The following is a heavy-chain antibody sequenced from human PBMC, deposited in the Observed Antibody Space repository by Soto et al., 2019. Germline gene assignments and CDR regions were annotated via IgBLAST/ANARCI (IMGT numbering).Heavy chain of an antibody. CDR3: ARARSQWLVRDGMDV. CDR2: IIPIVGTA. D-gene: IGHD6-19*01. J-gene: IGHJ6*02. V-gene: IGHV1-69*13. Sequence: ASVKVSCKASGGTFSSYAISWVRQAPGQGLEWMGGIIPIVGTANYAQKFQSRVTITADESTSTAYMDLSSLRSQDTAVYYCARARSQWLVRDGMDVWGQGTTVIVSS. CDR1: GGTFSSYA.